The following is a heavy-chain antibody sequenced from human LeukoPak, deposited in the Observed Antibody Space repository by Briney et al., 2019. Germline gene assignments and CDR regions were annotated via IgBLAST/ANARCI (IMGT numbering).Heavy chain of an antibody. D-gene: IGHD6-6*01. V-gene: IGHV4-34*01. CDR1: GGSFIGYD. CDR3: ASLARGGNWFDP. Sequence: SETLSLTCAVYGGSFIGYDWTWIRQPPGKGLEWIGKINHSGGTNYNPSLKSRVTISVDTSKNQFSLKLSSVTAADTAVYYCASLARGGNWFDPWGQGTLVTVSS. J-gene: IGHJ5*02. CDR2: INHSGGT.